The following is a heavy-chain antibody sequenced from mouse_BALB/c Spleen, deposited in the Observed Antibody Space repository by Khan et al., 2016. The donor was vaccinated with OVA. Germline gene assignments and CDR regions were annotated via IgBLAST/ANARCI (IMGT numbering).Heavy chain of an antibody. D-gene: IGHD2-3*01. CDR1: GFSLASYG. J-gene: IGHJ4*01. CDR2: IWAGGST. V-gene: IGHV2-9*02. Sequence: QVQLKQSGPGLVAPSQSLSITCTVSGFSLASYGVHWVRQPPGKGLEWLGVIWAGGSTNYNSALMSRLSISKDKSKSQVFLKMNSLQTDDTAMYYCARFYDGYYYTVDYWGQGTSVTVSS. CDR3: ARFYDGYYYTVDY.